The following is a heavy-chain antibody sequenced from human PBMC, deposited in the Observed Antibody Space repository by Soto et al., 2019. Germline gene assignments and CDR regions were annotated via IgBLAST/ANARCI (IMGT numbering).Heavy chain of an antibody. Sequence: AGPLRLSCAASEFTFSSYWMSWFLQAPVKGLEWVANIKQDGSERYYVDSVKGRFTISRDNAKNSLFLQMNSLRADDTAVYYCASETSSGTSDYWGQGTLVTVSS. V-gene: IGHV3-7*03. J-gene: IGHJ4*02. CDR2: IKQDGSER. D-gene: IGHD1-26*01. CDR1: EFTFSSYW. CDR3: ASETSSGTSDY.